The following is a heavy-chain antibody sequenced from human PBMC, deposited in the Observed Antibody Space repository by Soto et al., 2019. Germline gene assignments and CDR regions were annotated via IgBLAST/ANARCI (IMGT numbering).Heavy chain of an antibody. CDR1: GFTFSSYA. CDR2: ISGSGGST. CDR3: AKSDDYPSNFDY. D-gene: IGHD4-17*01. Sequence: GSLRLSFAASGFTFSSYAMSWVRQAPGKGLEWVSAISGSGGSTYYADSVKGRFTISRDNSKNTLYLQMNSLRAEDTAVYYCAKSDDYPSNFDYWGQGTLVTVSS. J-gene: IGHJ4*02. V-gene: IGHV3-23*01.